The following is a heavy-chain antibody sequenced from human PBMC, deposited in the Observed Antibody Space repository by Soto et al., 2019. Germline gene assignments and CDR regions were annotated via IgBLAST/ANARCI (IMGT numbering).Heavy chain of an antibody. CDR2: IKSKTDGGKT. J-gene: IGHJ4*02. Sequence: EVQLVESGGGLVKPGGSLRLSCAASGFTFSNAWMNWVRQAPGKGREWVGRIKSKTDGGKTDYAAAVKVRFTISRDDSKNTLYLQMNSLKTEDTAVYYCTAGVDVATAMVSDYWGQGTLVTVSS. CDR3: TAGVDVATAMVSDY. V-gene: IGHV3-15*07. CDR1: GFTFSNAW. D-gene: IGHD5-18*01.